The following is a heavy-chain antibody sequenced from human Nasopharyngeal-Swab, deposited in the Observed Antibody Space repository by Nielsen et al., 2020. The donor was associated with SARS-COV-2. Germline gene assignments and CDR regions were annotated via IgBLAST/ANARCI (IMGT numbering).Heavy chain of an antibody. CDR1: GFDVSNDY. CDR3: AREEFGGYDSSGYAYSYYFDY. Sequence: GESLKISCAASGFDVSNDYLSWVRQAPGKGLEWVSVIYSGGSTYYADSVKGRFTISRDNAKNTLYLQMNSLRAEDTAVYYCAREEFGGYDSSGYAYSYYFDYWGQGTLVTVSS. V-gene: IGHV3-53*01. D-gene: IGHD3-22*01. CDR2: IYSGGST. J-gene: IGHJ4*02.